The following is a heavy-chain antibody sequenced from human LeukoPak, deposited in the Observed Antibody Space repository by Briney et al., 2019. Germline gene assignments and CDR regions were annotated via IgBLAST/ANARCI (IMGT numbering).Heavy chain of an antibody. J-gene: IGHJ5*02. V-gene: IGHV4-39*01. CDR1: GGSISSSSYY. CDR2: IYYSGST. D-gene: IGHD6-13*01. Sequence: PSETLSLTCTVSGGSISSSSYYWGWIRQPPGKGLEWIGSIYYSGSTYYNPSLKSRVTISVDTSKNQFSLKLGSVTAADTAVYYCARHYKLAAADPWGQGTLVTVSS. CDR3: ARHYKLAAADP.